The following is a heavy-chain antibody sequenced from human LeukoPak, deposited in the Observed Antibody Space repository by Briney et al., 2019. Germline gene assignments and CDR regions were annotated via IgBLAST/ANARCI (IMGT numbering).Heavy chain of an antibody. Sequence: LGGSLRLSCAASGFTFSSYWMHWVRQAPGKGLVWVSRINSDGSSTSYADSVKGRFTISRDNAKNTLYLQMNSLRAEDTAVYYCARAIGSSWYSAYYFDYWGQGTLVTVSS. CDR3: ARAIGSSWYSAYYFDY. CDR2: INSDGSST. J-gene: IGHJ4*02. V-gene: IGHV3-74*01. CDR1: GFTFSSYW. D-gene: IGHD6-13*01.